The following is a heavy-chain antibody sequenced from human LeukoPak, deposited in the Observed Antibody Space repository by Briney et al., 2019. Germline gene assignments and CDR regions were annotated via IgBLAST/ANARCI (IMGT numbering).Heavy chain of an antibody. CDR1: GLTFSSYA. J-gene: IGHJ6*02. CDR3: ARERRSWNYPAYYYYGMDV. CDR2: ISGSGGST. V-gene: IGHV3-23*01. Sequence: GGSLRLSCAASGLTFSSYAMSWVRQAPGKGLEWVSAISGSGGSTYYADSVKGRFTISRDNSKNTLYLQMNSLRSEDTAVYYCARERRSWNYPAYYYYGMDVWGQGTTVTVSS. D-gene: IGHD1-7*01.